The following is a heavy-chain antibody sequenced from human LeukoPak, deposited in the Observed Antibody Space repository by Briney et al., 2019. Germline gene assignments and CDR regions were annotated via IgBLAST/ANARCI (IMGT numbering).Heavy chain of an antibody. V-gene: IGHV4-34*01. CDR1: GGSFSVYY. CDR3: AKDRYSSYYFDY. Sequence: SETLSLTCAVYGGSFSVYYWSWIRQPPGKGLEWIGEINHSGSTNYNPSLKSRVTISVDTSKNQFSLKLSSVTAADTAVYYCAKDRYSSYYFDYWGQGTLVTVSS. D-gene: IGHD3-9*01. CDR2: INHSGST. J-gene: IGHJ4*02.